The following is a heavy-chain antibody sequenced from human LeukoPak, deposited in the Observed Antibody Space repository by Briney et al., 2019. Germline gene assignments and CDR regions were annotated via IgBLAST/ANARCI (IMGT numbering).Heavy chain of an antibody. CDR1: GFTFGDYA. J-gene: IGHJ4*02. CDR3: ARDLGGQQAVAGLY. Sequence: GGSLRLSCTASGFTFGDYAMSWVRQAPGKGLEWVGFIRRKAYGGTTEYAASVKGRFTISRDNSKNTLYLQMNSLRAEDTAVYYCARDLGGQQAVAGLYWGQGTLVTVSS. V-gene: IGHV3-49*04. CDR2: IRRKAYGGTT. D-gene: IGHD6-19*01.